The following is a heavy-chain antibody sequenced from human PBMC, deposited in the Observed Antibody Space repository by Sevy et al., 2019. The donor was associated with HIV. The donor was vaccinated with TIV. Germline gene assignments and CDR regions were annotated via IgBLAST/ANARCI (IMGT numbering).Heavy chain of an antibody. V-gene: IGHV4-39*01. D-gene: IGHD2-21*01. CDR3: ARHTSYISGDC. Sequence: SETLSLTCTVSGGSISSYSYYWGWIRQPPGKGLEWIGSVYYSGRNYYNPSLGSPVTISVDTSKNQFTLKLSSVTAAETAGDYSARHTSYISGDCWGQGTLVTVSS. CDR2: VYYSGRN. CDR1: GGSISSYSYY. J-gene: IGHJ4*02.